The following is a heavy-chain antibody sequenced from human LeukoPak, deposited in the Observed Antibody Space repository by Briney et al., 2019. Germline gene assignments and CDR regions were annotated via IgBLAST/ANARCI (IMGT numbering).Heavy chain of an antibody. CDR3: ARGGGYCSGGSCYRRADWFDP. J-gene: IGHJ5*02. Sequence: GGSLRLSCAASGFTVSSNYTSWVRQAPGKGLEWVSVIYSGGSTYYADSVKGRFTISRDNSKNTLYLQMNSLRAEDTAVYYCARGGGYCSGGSCYRRADWFDPWGQGTLVTVSS. V-gene: IGHV3-66*01. D-gene: IGHD2-15*01. CDR1: GFTVSSNY. CDR2: IYSGGST.